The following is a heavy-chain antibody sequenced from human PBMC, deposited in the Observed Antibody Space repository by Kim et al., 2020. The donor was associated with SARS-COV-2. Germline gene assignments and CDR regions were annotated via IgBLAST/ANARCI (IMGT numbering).Heavy chain of an antibody. J-gene: IGHJ5*02. D-gene: IGHD3-16*01. V-gene: IGHV3-23*01. CDR2: GTP. Sequence: GTPYYADSVKGRFAISRDKTRNTANLQMNSQRAEDTAVYYCAGHGGSSSWGLGTLVTVSS. CDR3: AGHGGSSS.